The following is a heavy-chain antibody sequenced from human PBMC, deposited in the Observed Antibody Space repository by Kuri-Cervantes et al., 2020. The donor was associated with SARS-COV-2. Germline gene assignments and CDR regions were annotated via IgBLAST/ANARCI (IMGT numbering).Heavy chain of an antibody. CDR3: ATTTYCGGDCFPGDPFDV. J-gene: IGHJ3*01. CDR1: GDSINNLY. D-gene: IGHD2-21*02. CDR2: ISYSGRI. Sequence: SETLSLTCNVSGDSINNLYWTWVQQPPGKTLEWIGYISYSGRINYNPSLKSRVSMSIGTSKKQFSLKLRSVTAADTATYYCATTTYCGGDCFPGDPFDVWGEGTMVTGSS. V-gene: IGHV4-59*11.